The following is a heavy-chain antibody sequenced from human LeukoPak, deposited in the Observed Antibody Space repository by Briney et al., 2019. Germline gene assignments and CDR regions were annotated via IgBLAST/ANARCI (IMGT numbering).Heavy chain of an antibody. J-gene: IGHJ4*02. Sequence: ASVKVSCKASGYSFTSYDINWVRQATGQGLEWMGWMNPESANTGYAQKFQGRVTMTRDTSISTAYMELSSLRSDDTAVYYCVRSTMGVRRTNDYWGQGTLVTVSS. CDR1: GYSFTSYD. CDR2: MNPESANT. D-gene: IGHD3-10*01. V-gene: IGHV1-8*01. CDR3: VRSTMGVRRTNDY.